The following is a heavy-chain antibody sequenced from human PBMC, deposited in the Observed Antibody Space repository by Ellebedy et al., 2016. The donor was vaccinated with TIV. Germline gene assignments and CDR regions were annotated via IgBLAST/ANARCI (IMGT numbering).Heavy chain of an antibody. CDR2: IYYSGST. Sequence: SETLSLXXTVSGGSISSYYWSWIRQPPGKGLEWIGYIYYSGSTNYNPSLKSRVTISVDTSKNQFSLKLSSVTAADTAVYYCARGGPAATLVYNWFDPWGQGTLVTVSS. CDR1: GGSISSYY. CDR3: ARGGPAATLVYNWFDP. J-gene: IGHJ5*02. D-gene: IGHD2-2*01. V-gene: IGHV4-59*01.